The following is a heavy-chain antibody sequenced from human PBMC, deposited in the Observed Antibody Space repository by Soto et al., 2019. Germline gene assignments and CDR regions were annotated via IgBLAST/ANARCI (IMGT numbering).Heavy chain of an antibody. CDR2: FSFDGSYK. Sequence: GSLRLSCAASGFTFSNYGMHWVRQVPGKGLEWVAVFSFDGSYKYYADSVKGRFTISRDNSKNTLFLQMNSLRSEDTAVYYCTRTLTPNPAEYFQHWGQGTLVTVSS. J-gene: IGHJ1*01. CDR3: TRTLTPNPAEYFQH. CDR1: GFTFSNYG. V-gene: IGHV3-30*03.